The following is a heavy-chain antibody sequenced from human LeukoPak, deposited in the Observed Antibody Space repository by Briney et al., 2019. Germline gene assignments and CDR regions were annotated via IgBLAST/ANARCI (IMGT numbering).Heavy chain of an antibody. V-gene: IGHV3-30*18. CDR2: ISYDGSNK. CDR1: GFTFSSYS. J-gene: IGHJ4*02. D-gene: IGHD5-12*01. Sequence: GGSLRLSCAASGFTFSSYSMNWVRQAPGKGLEWVAVISYDGSNKYYADSVKGRFTISRDNSKNTLYLQMNSLRAEDTAVYYCAKEGSGYELQNWGQGTLVTVSS. CDR3: AKEGSGYELQN.